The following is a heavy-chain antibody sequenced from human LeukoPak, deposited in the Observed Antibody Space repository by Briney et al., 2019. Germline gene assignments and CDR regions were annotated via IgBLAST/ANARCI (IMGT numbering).Heavy chain of an antibody. D-gene: IGHD3-22*01. J-gene: IGHJ1*01. Sequence: GRSLRLSCAASGFTFSSYGMHWVRQAPGKGLEWVAVISYDGSDKYYADSMKGRFTISRDNSKNTLYLQMNSLRAEDTAVYYCAKDRFFHDSSGFVYFQHWGQGTLVTVSS. CDR1: GFTFSSYG. V-gene: IGHV3-30*18. CDR3: AKDRFFHDSSGFVYFQH. CDR2: ISYDGSDK.